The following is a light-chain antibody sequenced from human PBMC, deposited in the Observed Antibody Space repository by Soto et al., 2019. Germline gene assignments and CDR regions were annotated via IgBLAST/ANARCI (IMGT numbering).Light chain of an antibody. CDR3: QSFDSSLSGYV. Sequence: QPALTQPPSVSGAPGQRVTISCTGSSSNIGAGFDVHWYQQLPGEAPKLLIYGNTNRPSGVPDRFSGSKSGTSASLALTGLQVEDAADYYCQSFDSSLSGYVFGTGTKVTVL. CDR1: SSNIGAGFD. J-gene: IGLJ1*01. CDR2: GNT. V-gene: IGLV1-40*01.